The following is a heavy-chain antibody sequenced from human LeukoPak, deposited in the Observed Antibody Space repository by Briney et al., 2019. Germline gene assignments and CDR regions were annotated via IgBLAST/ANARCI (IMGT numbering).Heavy chain of an antibody. CDR3: ASGVPAAIY. D-gene: IGHD2-2*01. Sequence: GGSLRLTCVASGFTFSNYFMHWVRQAPGRGLDWVALIWSDGSSQYYADSVKGRFTISRDNSKNTLYLQMNSLRAEDTAVYYCASGVPAAIYWGQGTVVTVPS. V-gene: IGHV3-33*01. J-gene: IGHJ4*02. CDR2: IWSDGSSQ. CDR1: GFTFSNYF.